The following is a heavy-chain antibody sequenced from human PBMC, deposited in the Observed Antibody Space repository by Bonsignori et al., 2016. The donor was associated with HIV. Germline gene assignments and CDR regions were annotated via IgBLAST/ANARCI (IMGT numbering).Heavy chain of an antibody. Sequence: WIRQPPGKGLGWVSIIYSGGSTTYYADSVKGRFTISRDDSKNTLYLQMNSLRAEDTAVYYCASGYHYDGSGYYPSTWGQGTLVTVSS. CDR2: IYSGGSTT. V-gene: IGHV3-23*03. D-gene: IGHD3-22*01. J-gene: IGHJ5*02. CDR3: ASGYHYDGSGYYPST.